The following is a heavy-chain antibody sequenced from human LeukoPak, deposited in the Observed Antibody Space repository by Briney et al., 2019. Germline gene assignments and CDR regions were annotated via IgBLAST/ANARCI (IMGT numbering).Heavy chain of an antibody. V-gene: IGHV4-59*01. CDR3: ARGYSSVDY. D-gene: IGHD5-18*01. J-gene: IGHJ4*02. CDR1: GGSISSYY. Sequence: PSQTLSLTCTVSGGSISSYYWSWIRQPPGKGLEWIGYIYYSGSTNYNPSLKSRVTISVDTSKNQFSLKLSSVTAAETAVYYCARGYSSVDYWGQGTLVTVSS. CDR2: IYYSGST.